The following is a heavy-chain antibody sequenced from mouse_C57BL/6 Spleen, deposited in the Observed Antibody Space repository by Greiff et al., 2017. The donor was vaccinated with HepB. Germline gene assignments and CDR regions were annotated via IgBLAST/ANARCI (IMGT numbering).Heavy chain of an antibody. CDR3: ARYGKEDYAMDY. Sequence: DVMLVESGGGLVQPGGSLSLSCAASGFTFTDYYMSWVRQPPGKALEWLGFIRNKANGYTTEYSASVKCRFTISRDNSKSVLYLQMNALRAEDSATYYCARYGKEDYAMDYWGQGTSVTVSS. V-gene: IGHV7-3*01. J-gene: IGHJ4*01. CDR2: IRNKANGYTT. CDR1: GFTFTDYY.